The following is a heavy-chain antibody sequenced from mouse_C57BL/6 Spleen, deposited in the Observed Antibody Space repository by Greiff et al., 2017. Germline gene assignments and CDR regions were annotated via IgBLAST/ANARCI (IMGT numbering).Heavy chain of an antibody. Sequence: VQLQQSGPELVKPGASVKIPCKASGYTFTDYNMDWVKQSHGKSLEWIGDINPNNGGTIYNQKFKGKATLTVDKSSSTAYMELRSLTSEDTAVYYCARNHYGSSSYAMDYWGQGTSVTVSS. J-gene: IGHJ4*01. CDR3: ARNHYGSSSYAMDY. CDR1: GYTFTDYN. V-gene: IGHV1-18*01. D-gene: IGHD1-1*01. CDR2: INPNNGGT.